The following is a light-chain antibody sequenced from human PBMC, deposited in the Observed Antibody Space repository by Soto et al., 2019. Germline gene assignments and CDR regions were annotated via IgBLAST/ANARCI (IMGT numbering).Light chain of an antibody. V-gene: IGKV1-12*01. CDR1: QGISSW. J-gene: IGKJ4*01. CDR2: SAS. Sequence: DIQMTQSPSSVSAFVGDRVTITCRASQGISSWLAWYQQKPGKGPKLLIYSASNLQSGDPSRFSGSGSGTDFTLTISNLQPEDFGIYYCQQANSFPLTFGGGTKVEIK. CDR3: QQANSFPLT.